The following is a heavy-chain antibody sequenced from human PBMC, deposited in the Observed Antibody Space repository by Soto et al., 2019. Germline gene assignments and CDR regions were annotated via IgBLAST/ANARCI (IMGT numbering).Heavy chain of an antibody. D-gene: IGHD3-3*02. CDR3: XXXXXXXXXXGXXXYILDV. CDR1: GGTFRNSA. J-gene: IGHJ6*02. V-gene: IGHV1-69*12. Sequence: QVQLEQSGAEVKKPGSSVKVSCKASGGTFRNSAISWVRQAPGQGLEWMGGIMPIFRTPDYAQKFQGRVTITADESTXTXYXXXXXXXSXXTXXXXXXXXXXXXXXXGXXXYILDVWGHGTTVTVSS. CDR2: IMPIFRTP.